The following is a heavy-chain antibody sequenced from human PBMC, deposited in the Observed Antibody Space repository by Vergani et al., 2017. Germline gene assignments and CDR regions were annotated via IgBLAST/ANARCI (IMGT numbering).Heavy chain of an antibody. Sequence: VQLVETGGGLIQPGGSLRLSCAASGFTVSSNYMSWVRQAPGKGLEWVAVISYDGSNKYYADSVKGRFTISRDNSKNTLYLQMNSLRAEDTAVYYCATALYYDILTGFVGYMDVWGKGTTVTVSS. J-gene: IGHJ6*03. CDR2: ISYDGSNK. CDR1: GFTVSSNY. CDR3: ATALYYDILTGFVGYMDV. V-gene: IGHV3-30-3*01. D-gene: IGHD3-9*01.